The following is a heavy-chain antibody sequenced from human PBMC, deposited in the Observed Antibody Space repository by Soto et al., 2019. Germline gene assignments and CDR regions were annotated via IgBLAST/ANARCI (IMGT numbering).Heavy chain of an antibody. D-gene: IGHD3-22*01. Sequence: SVKVSCKAPGGTFSSYAISWVRQAPGQGLEWMGGIIPIFGTANYAQKFQGRVTITADKSTSTAYMELSSLRSEDTAVYYCARVTYYYDSSGYLNWFDPWGQGTLVTVSS. CDR1: GGTFSSYA. J-gene: IGHJ5*02. CDR2: IIPIFGTA. V-gene: IGHV1-69*06. CDR3: ARVTYYYDSSGYLNWFDP.